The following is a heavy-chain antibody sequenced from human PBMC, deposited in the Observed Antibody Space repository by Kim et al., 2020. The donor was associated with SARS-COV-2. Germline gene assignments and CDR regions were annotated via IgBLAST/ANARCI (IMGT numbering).Heavy chain of an antibody. CDR3: ARAHGMDV. V-gene: IGHV3-74*01. Sequence: GGSLRLSCAASGFTFNTYLMHWVRQAPGKGLVWVSHINGGVSTTNYADSVKGRFTISRDNAKNTLYLEMNSLRAEDTAVYYCARAHGMDVWGQGTTVTVSS. J-gene: IGHJ6*02. CDR1: GFTFNTYL. CDR2: INGGVSTT.